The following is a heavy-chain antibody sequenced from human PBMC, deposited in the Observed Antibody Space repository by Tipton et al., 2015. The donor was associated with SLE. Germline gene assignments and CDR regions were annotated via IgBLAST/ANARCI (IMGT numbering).Heavy chain of an antibody. CDR1: GGSISSSSYY. CDR2: IYYSGST. D-gene: IGHD1-7*01. CDR3: ARAHNWNYVGD. V-gene: IGHV4-39*07. Sequence: LRLSCTVSGGSISSSSYYWGWFRQPPGKGLEWIGSIYYSGSTYYNPSLKSRVTISVDTSKNQFSLKLSSVTAADTAVYYCARAHNWNYVGDWGQGTLVTVSS. J-gene: IGHJ4*02.